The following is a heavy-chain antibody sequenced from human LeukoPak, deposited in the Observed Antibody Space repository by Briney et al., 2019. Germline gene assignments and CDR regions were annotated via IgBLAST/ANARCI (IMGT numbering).Heavy chain of an antibody. Sequence: GGSLRLSCAASGFTVRSNYMSWVRQAPGKGLEWVSLIYTGGNTNYSDSVKGRLTLSRDNSKNTVYLQMNSLRVEDTAMYYCASISDLLFYFDSWGQGTLVTVSS. CDR2: IYTGGNT. V-gene: IGHV3-66*01. CDR1: GFTVRSNY. CDR3: ASISDLLFYFDS. J-gene: IGHJ4*02.